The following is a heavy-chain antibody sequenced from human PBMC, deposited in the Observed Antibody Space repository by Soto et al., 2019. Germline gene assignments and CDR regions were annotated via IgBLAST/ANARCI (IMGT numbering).Heavy chain of an antibody. V-gene: IGHV4-59*01. CDR1: GGSISSYY. CDR2: IYYSGST. Sequence: ETLSLTCTVSGGSISSYYWSWIRQPPGKGLEWIGYIYYSGSTNYNPSLKSRVTISVDTSKNQFSLKLSLRSDDTAVYYCARDLSWAEMMYWGQGTLVTVSS. D-gene: IGHD3-16*01. J-gene: IGHJ4*02. CDR3: ARDLSWAEMMY.